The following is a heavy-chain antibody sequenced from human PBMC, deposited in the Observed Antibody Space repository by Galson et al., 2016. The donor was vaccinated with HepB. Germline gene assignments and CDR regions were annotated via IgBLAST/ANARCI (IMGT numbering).Heavy chain of an antibody. Sequence: SLRLSCAASGFTFVYYVMNWVRQAPGKGLEWVSLITSGDTTYYADAVKGRFTIFRDNSKNTLSLQMTRLRFEDTTVYFCARSDYFGSGNYECWGQGSLVIVSS. CDR1: GFTFVYYV. CDR2: ITSGDTT. J-gene: IGHJ4*02. CDR3: ARSDYFGSGNYEC. D-gene: IGHD3-10*01. V-gene: IGHV3-23*01.